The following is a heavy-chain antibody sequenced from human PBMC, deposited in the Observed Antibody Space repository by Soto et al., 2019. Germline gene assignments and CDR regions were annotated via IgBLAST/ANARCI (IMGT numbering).Heavy chain of an antibody. CDR3: ARDRAYYDSSGYYYYYYGMDV. CDR1: GGSISSYY. CDR2: IYTSGST. J-gene: IGHJ6*02. D-gene: IGHD3-22*01. Sequence: PSETVSLTCTVSGGSISSYYGSWIRQPAGKGLEWIGRIYTSGSTNYNPSLKSRVTMSVDTSKNQFSLKLSSVTAADTAVYYCARDRAYYDSSGYYYYYYGMDVWGQGTTVTVSS. V-gene: IGHV4-4*07.